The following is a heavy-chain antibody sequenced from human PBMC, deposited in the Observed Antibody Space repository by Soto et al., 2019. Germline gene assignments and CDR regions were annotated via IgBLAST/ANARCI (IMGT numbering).Heavy chain of an antibody. CDR3: ARNPNDSCACYHHYDDGIDV. CDR2: INAGNGNT. CDR1: GYTFTSYG. D-gene: IGHD3-22*01. Sequence: GASVKVSCKASGYTFTSYGIHWVRQAPGQRLEWTGWINAGNGNTKYSEKFQGRVTITRDTSASTAYLEQSSPASEHTAIYHCARNPNDSCACYHHYDDGIDVWGQGTTVTVSS. V-gene: IGHV1-3*01. J-gene: IGHJ6*02.